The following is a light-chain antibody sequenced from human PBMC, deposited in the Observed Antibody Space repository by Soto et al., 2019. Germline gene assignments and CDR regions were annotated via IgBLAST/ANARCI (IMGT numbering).Light chain of an antibody. CDR2: EVN. CDR3: NSFTTSSTYV. V-gene: IGLV2-18*02. J-gene: IGLJ1*01. Sequence: ALTQPASVSGSPGQSITISCTGTSSDIGRYNRVSWYQQTPGTAPKLIIYEVNNRPSGVPDRFSGSKSGNTASLTISGLQAEDEADYYCNSFTTSSTYVFGTGTRSPS. CDR1: SSDIGRYNR.